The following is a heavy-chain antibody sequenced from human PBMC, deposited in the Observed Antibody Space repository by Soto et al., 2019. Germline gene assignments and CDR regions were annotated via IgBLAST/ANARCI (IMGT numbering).Heavy chain of an antibody. D-gene: IGHD6-19*01. V-gene: IGHV1-18*01. CDR3: ARDPVAGTYFDY. CDR1: GYTFISYG. Sequence: QVQLVQSGAEVKKPGASVKVSCKASGYTFISYGISWVRQAPGQGLEWMGWINAFNGNTNYAQKLQGRVTMTRDTSTTTAYMELRSLRADDTAVYYCARDPVAGTYFDYWGQGTLVTVSS. J-gene: IGHJ4*02. CDR2: INAFNGNT.